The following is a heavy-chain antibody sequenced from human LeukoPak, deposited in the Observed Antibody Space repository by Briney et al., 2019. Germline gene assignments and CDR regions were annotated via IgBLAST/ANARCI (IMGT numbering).Heavy chain of an antibody. CDR1: GGSFSGYY. D-gene: IGHD6-13*01. CDR3: ARGPRRIGTYSSSWYYFDY. CDR2: INHSGST. J-gene: IGHJ4*02. V-gene: IGHV4-34*01. Sequence: SETLSLTCAVYGGSFSGYYWSWIRQPPGKGLEWIGEINHSGSTNYNPSLKSRVTISVDTSKNQFSLKLSSVTAADTAVYYCARGPRRIGTYSSSWYYFDYWGQGTLVIVSS.